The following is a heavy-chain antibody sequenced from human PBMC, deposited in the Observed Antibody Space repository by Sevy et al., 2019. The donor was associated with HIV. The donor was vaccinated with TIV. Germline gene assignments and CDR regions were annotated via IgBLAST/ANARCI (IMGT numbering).Heavy chain of an antibody. CDR3: AREYRRDFWSGYSNYFAP. Sequence: SETLSLTCTVSGDSITRYFWSWIRQPPGKGLEWIGYMYHSGSTNYNPSLKRRVSLSIDTSKNEFSLALSSGPAAETAVYYCAREYRRDFWSGYSNYFAPWGPGILVTVSS. D-gene: IGHD3-3*01. V-gene: IGHV4-59*01. J-gene: IGHJ5*02. CDR2: MYHSGST. CDR1: GDSITRYF.